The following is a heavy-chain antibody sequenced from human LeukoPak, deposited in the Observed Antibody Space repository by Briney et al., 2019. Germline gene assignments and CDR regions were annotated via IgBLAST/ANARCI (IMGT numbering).Heavy chain of an antibody. Sequence: PSETLSLTCAVYGGSFSGYYWSWIRQPPGKGLEWIGEINHSGSTNYNPSLKNRATMSVDTSKSQFSLKLSSVTAADTAVYYCARIANWNYYFDYWGQGTLVTVSS. D-gene: IGHD1-7*01. V-gene: IGHV4-34*01. CDR1: GGSFSGYY. CDR3: ARIANWNYYFDY. J-gene: IGHJ4*02. CDR2: INHSGST.